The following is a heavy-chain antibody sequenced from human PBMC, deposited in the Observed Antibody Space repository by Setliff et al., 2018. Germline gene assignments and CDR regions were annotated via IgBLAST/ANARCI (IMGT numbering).Heavy chain of an antibody. V-gene: IGHV1-18*01. CDR2: ISAYNGNT. CDR3: ARIKSNWSSNEHSNWFDP. Sequence: GASVKVSCKASGYTFTSYNISWVRQAPGQGLEWMGWISAYNGNTNYAQQLQGRVTMTTDTSTSTAHMELRSLRSDDTAVYYCARIKSNWSSNEHSNWFDPWGQGTPVTVSS. D-gene: IGHD1-1*01. CDR1: GYTFTSYN. J-gene: IGHJ5*02.